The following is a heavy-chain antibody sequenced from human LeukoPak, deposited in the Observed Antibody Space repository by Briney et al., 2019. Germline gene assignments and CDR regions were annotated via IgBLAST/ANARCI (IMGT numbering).Heavy chain of an antibody. CDR2: IYYSGST. Sequence: SETLSLTCTVSGGSISSTSYYWGWIRQPPGKGLEWIGSIYYSGSTYYNPSLKSRVTISVDTSKNQFSLKLSSVTAADTAVYYCARRRMANPFDYWGQGTPVTVSS. J-gene: IGHJ4*02. CDR3: ARRRMANPFDY. V-gene: IGHV4-39*01. D-gene: IGHD5-24*01. CDR1: GGSISSTSYY.